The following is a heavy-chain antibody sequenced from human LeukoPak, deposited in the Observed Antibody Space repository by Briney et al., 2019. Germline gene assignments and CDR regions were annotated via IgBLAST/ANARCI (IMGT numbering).Heavy chain of an antibody. CDR3: AKDQGRYDFWSGYYFLGQYYYYGMDV. CDR1: GFTFSSYG. CDR2: ISYDGSNK. J-gene: IGHJ6*02. D-gene: IGHD3-3*01. V-gene: IGHV3-30*18. Sequence: PGRSLRLSCAASGFTFSSYGMHWVRQAPGKGLEWVAVISYDGSNKYYADSVKGRFTISRDNSKNTLYLQMNSLRAEDTAVYYCAKDQGRYDFWSGYYFLGQYYYYGMDVWGQGTTVTVSS.